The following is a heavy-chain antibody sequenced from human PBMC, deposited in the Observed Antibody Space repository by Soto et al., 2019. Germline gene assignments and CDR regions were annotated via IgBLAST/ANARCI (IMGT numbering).Heavy chain of an antibody. V-gene: IGHV3-30-3*01. Sequence: QVQLVESGGGVVQPGRSLRLSCAASGFTFSSYAMHWVRQAPGKGLEWVAVISYDGSNKYYADSVKGRFTISRDNSKNTLYLQMNSLRAEDTAVYYCARVVSPAKDIVLVPAAERNYYYYYGMDVWGQGTTVTVSS. CDR1: GFTFSSYA. CDR3: ARVVSPAKDIVLVPAAERNYYYYYGMDV. CDR2: ISYDGSNK. J-gene: IGHJ6*02. D-gene: IGHD2-2*01.